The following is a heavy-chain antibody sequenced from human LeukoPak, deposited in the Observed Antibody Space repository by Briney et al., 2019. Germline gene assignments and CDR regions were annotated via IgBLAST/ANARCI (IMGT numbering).Heavy chain of an antibody. J-gene: IGHJ2*01. CDR1: SGSINSYY. Sequence: PSETLSLTCTVSSGSINSYYWTWIRQPAGKGLEWFGRVYTSGSPNYNPSLKGRVTMSLDTSKNQFSLKLRSVTAADTAVYYCATRPKFMSTYFDLWGRGTLVTVSS. CDR2: VYTSGSP. V-gene: IGHV4-4*07. D-gene: IGHD5/OR15-5a*01. CDR3: ATRPKFMSTYFDL.